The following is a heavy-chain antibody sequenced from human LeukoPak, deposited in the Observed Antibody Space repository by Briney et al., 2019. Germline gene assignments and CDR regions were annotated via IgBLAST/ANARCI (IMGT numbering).Heavy chain of an antibody. J-gene: IGHJ4*02. CDR2: INPSGGST. CDR1: GYTFTSYY. D-gene: IGHD3-3*01. CDR3: ARDAVRSYDFWSGPNQIDY. Sequence: ASVKVSCTASGYTFTSYYMHWVRQAPGQGLEWMGIINPSGGSTSYAQKFQGRVTMTRDTSTSTVYMELSSLRSEDTAVYYCARDAVRSYDFWSGPNQIDYWGQGTLVTVSS. V-gene: IGHV1-46*01.